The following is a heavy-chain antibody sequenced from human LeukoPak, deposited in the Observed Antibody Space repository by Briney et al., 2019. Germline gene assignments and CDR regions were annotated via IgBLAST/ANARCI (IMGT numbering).Heavy chain of an antibody. Sequence: GRSLRLSCAASGFTFSSYAMHWVRQAPGKGLEWVAVISYDGSNKYYADSVKGRFTISRDNSKNTLYLQMNSLRAEDTAVYYCARVAAAGIYYYYMDVWGKGTTVTVSS. CDR1: GFTFSSYA. D-gene: IGHD6-13*01. CDR3: ARVAAAGIYYYYMDV. V-gene: IGHV3-30*04. J-gene: IGHJ6*03. CDR2: ISYDGSNK.